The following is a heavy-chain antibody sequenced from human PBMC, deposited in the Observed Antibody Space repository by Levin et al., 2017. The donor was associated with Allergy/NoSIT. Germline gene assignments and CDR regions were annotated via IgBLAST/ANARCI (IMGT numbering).Heavy chain of an antibody. V-gene: IGHV3-33*01. CDR1: GFTFSSYG. J-gene: IGHJ6*02. Sequence: LSLTCAASGFTFSSYGMHWVRQAPGKGLEWVAVIWYDGSNKYYADSVKGRFTISRDNSKNTLYLQMNSLRAEDTAVYYCARDRIAVAGTDYYYGMDVWGQGTTVTVSS. D-gene: IGHD6-19*01. CDR2: IWYDGSNK. CDR3: ARDRIAVAGTDYYYGMDV.